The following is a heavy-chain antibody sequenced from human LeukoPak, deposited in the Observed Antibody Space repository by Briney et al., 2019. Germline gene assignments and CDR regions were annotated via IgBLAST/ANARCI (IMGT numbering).Heavy chain of an antibody. V-gene: IGHV3-23*01. Sequence: GGSLRLSCATSGFTFGSHAMSWVRQAPGKGLEWVSSISAGGGGTSYADSVKGRFTISRDNSKNTLYLQMNSLRAEDTAVYSCASHYDTSGYHYFDFWGQGTLVTVSS. D-gene: IGHD3-22*01. J-gene: IGHJ4*02. CDR2: ISAGGGGT. CDR1: GFTFGSHA. CDR3: ASHYDTSGYHYFDF.